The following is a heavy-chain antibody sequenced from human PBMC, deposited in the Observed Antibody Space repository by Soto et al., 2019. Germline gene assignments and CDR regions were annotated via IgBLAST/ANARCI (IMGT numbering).Heavy chain of an antibody. V-gene: IGHV3-33*01. CDR3: ARDVGDVMSTIQGHGMDV. CDR2: QWFDGSNK. Sequence: GGSLRLSCVGSGFTFSHYGMHWVRQAPGKGLEWVAVQWFDGSNKLHADSVKGRFTISRDNSQNTLYLQMDSLRAEDTAVYYCARDVGDVMSTIQGHGMDVWGQGTTVTVSS. CDR1: GFTFSHYG. J-gene: IGHJ6*02. D-gene: IGHD5-12*01.